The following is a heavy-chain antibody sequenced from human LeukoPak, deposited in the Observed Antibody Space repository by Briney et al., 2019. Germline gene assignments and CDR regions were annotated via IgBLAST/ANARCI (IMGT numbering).Heavy chain of an antibody. Sequence: SETLSLTCTVSGGPISSYYWSWIRQPPGKGLEWIGYIYYSGSTNYNPSLKSRVTISVDTSKSQFSLKLSSVTAADTAVYYCARTPYYDFWSGPYYFDYWGQGTLVTVSS. D-gene: IGHD3-3*01. CDR2: IYYSGST. V-gene: IGHV4-59*08. CDR1: GGPISSYY. J-gene: IGHJ4*02. CDR3: ARTPYYDFWSGPYYFDY.